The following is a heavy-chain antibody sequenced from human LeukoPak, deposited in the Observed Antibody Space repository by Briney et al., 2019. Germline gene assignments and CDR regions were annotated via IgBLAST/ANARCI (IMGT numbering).Heavy chain of an antibody. CDR2: ISSSSSYI. D-gene: IGHD2-2*01. V-gene: IGHV3-21*01. J-gene: IGHJ4*02. CDR1: GSTFSSYS. Sequence: GGSLRLSCAASGSTFSSYSMNWVRQAPGKGLEWVSSISSSSSYIYYADSVKGRFTISRDNAKNSLYLQMNSLRAEDTAVYYCARDYCSSTSCYFDYWGQGTLVTVSS. CDR3: ARDYCSSTSCYFDY.